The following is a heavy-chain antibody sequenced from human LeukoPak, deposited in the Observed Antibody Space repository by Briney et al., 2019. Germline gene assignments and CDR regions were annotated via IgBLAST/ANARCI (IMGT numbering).Heavy chain of an antibody. V-gene: IGHV1-2*04. J-gene: IGHJ6*03. Sequence: ASVKVSCKASGYTFTGYYMHWVRQAPGQGLEWMGWINPNSGGTNYAQKFQGWVTMTRDTSISTAYMELSRLRSDDTAVYYCASSLHDSGSYPRWAVNYYYMDVWGKGTTVTVSS. CDR2: INPNSGGT. CDR1: GYTFTGYY. CDR3: ASSLHDSGSYPRWAVNYYYMDV. D-gene: IGHD1-26*01.